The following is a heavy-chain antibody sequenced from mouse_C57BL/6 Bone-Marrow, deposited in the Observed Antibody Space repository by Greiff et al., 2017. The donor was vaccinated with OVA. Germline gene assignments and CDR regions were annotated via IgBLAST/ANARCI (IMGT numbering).Heavy chain of an antibody. CDR3: TRDDYDEGAWFAY. J-gene: IGHJ3*01. D-gene: IGHD2-4*01. CDR1: GFNIKDDY. Sequence: VHVKQSGAELVRPGASVKLSCTASGFNIKDDYMHWVKQRPEQGLEWIGWIDPENGDTEYASKFQGKATITADTSSNTAYLQLSSLTSEDTAVYYCTRDDYDEGAWFAYWGQGTLVTVSA. V-gene: IGHV14-4*01. CDR2: IDPENGDT.